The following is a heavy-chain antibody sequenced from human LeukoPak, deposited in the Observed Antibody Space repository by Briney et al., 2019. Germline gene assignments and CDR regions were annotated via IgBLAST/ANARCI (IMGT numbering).Heavy chain of an antibody. CDR2: IANDGRDK. Sequence: GGSLRLSCAASGFTFNTYPLHWVCQAPGKGLEWVAVIANDGRDKHYADSAKGRFTISRDNSKNTLYLQMDSLRAEDTAVYYCARDRFYYESSGSYYVGYLDYWGQGTPVTVSS. J-gene: IGHJ4*02. D-gene: IGHD3-22*01. V-gene: IGHV3-30*07. CDR3: ARDRFYYESSGSYYVGYLDY. CDR1: GFTFNTYP.